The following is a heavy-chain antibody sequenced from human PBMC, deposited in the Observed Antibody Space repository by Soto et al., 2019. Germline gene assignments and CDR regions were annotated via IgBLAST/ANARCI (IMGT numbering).Heavy chain of an antibody. J-gene: IGHJ5*02. D-gene: IGHD2-8*01. V-gene: IGHV2-5*02. Sequence: SGPTLVNPTQTLTLTCTFSGFSLSTTGVGVGWIRQPPGKALEWLALIYWDDDKRYSPSLKSRLTITMDTSKDQVVLTMTNMDPLDTATYYCSHTGILYQLQASPVSSFDPWGQGTLVTVSS. CDR3: SHTGILYQLQASPVSSFDP. CDR2: IYWDDDK. CDR1: GFSLSTTGVG.